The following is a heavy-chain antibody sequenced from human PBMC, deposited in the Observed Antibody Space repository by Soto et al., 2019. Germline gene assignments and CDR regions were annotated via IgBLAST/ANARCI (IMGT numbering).Heavy chain of an antibody. J-gene: IGHJ4*02. D-gene: IGHD6-19*01. V-gene: IGHV3-33*01. CDR3: ASLYSSGWEIFDY. CDR1: GFTLSSYG. CDR2: IWYDGSNK. Sequence: QVQLVESGGGVVQPGRSLRLSCAASGFTLSSYGMHWVRQAPGKGLEWVAVIWYDGSNKYYADSVKGRFTISRDNSKNSLYLQMNSLRAEDTAVYYCASLYSSGWEIFDYWGQGTLVTVSS.